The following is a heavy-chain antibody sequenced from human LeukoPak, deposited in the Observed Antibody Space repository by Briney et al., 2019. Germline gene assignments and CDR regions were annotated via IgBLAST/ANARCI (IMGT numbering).Heavy chain of an antibody. V-gene: IGHV1-8*01. J-gene: IGHJ5*02. CDR3: ARFYYDFWSGYSFDP. Sequence: GASVKVSCKASGYTFTSYDINWVRQATGQGLEWMGWMNPNSGSTGYAQKFQGRVTMTRNTSISTAYMELSSLRSEDTAVYYCARFYYDFWSGYSFDPWGQGTLVTVSS. CDR1: GYTFTSYD. D-gene: IGHD3-3*01. CDR2: MNPNSGST.